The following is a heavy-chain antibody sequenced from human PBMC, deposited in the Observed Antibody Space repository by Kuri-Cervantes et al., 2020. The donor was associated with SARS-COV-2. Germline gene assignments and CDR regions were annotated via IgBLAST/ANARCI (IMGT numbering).Heavy chain of an antibody. CDR1: GGSISSHY. J-gene: IGHJ6*03. V-gene: IGHV4-59*11. Sequence: GSLRLSCTVSGGSISSHYWSWIRQPPGKGLEWIGYIYYSGSTNYNPSLKSRVTISVDTSKNQFSLKLSSVTAADTAVYYCARDSEYYDFWSGYTYYLMDVWGKGTTVTVSS. D-gene: IGHD3-3*01. CDR2: IYYSGST. CDR3: ARDSEYYDFWSGYTYYLMDV.